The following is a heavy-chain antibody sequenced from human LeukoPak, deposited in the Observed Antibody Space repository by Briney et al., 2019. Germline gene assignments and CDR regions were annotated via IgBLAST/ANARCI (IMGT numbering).Heavy chain of an antibody. J-gene: IGHJ4*02. CDR1: GGSISNYR. V-gene: IGHV4-59*01. CDR2: VLYSGST. Sequence: SETLSLTCIVSGGSISNYRWSWIRQPPGKGLERIGCVLYSGSTNYNPSLKSRVTISVDTSKNQFSLTLSSVTAADTAVYYCARYTRPFDYWGQGTLVTVSS. D-gene: IGHD6-6*01. CDR3: ARYTRPFDY.